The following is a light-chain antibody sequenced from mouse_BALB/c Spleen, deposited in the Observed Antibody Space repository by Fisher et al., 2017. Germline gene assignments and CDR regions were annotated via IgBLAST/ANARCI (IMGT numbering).Light chain of an antibody. Sequence: IVLTQTPAIMSASLGEKVTMTCSASSSVSYMYWYQQKPGSSPRLWIYDTSNLASGVPARFSGSGSGTSYSLTISSMEAEDAATYYCQQWSSNPPTFGAGTKLELK. CDR2: DTS. J-gene: IGKJ5*01. CDR3: QQWSSNPPT. CDR1: SSVSY. V-gene: IGKV4-55*01.